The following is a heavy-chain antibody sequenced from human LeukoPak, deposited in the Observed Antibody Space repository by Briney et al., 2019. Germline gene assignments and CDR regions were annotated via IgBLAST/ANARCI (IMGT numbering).Heavy chain of an antibody. CDR1: GFTFSSYG. Sequence: GGSLRLSCAAPGFTFSSYGMHWVRQAPGKGLEWVAFIRYDGSNKYYADSVKGRFTISRDNSKNTLYLQMNSLRAEDTAVYYCAKGHSSGFGYYFDYWGQGTLVTVSS. CDR3: AKGHSSGFGYYFDY. J-gene: IGHJ4*02. V-gene: IGHV3-30*02. CDR2: IRYDGSNK. D-gene: IGHD3-22*01.